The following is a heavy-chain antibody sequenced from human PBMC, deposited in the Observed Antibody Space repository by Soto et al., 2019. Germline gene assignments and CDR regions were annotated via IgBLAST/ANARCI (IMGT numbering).Heavy chain of an antibody. Sequence: ASVKVSCKASGYTFTGYYMHWVRQAPGQGLEWMGWINPNSGGTNYAQKFQGWVTMTRDTSISTAYMELSRLRSDDTAVYYCARAPRPGPDAFDIWGQGTMVTVSS. CDR1: GYTFTGYY. J-gene: IGHJ3*02. CDR3: ARAPRPGPDAFDI. D-gene: IGHD7-27*01. CDR2: INPNSGGT. V-gene: IGHV1-2*04.